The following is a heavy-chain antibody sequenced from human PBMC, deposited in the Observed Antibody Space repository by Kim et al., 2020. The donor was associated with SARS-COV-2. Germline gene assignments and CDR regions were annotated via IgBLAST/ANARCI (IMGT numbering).Heavy chain of an antibody. J-gene: IGHJ3*02. V-gene: IGHV1-69*13. CDR3: ASQGRITMVRGVIPGAFDI. CDR1: GGTFSSYA. CDR2: IIPIFGTA. Sequence: SVKVSCKASGGTFSSYAISWVRQAPGQGLEWMGGIIPIFGTANYAQKFQGRVTITADESTSTAYMELSSLRSEDTAVYYCASQGRITMVRGVIPGAFDIWGQGTMVTVSS. D-gene: IGHD3-10*01.